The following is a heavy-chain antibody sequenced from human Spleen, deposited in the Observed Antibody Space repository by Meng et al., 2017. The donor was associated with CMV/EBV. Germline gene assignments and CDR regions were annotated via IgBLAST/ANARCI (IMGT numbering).Heavy chain of an antibody. V-gene: IGHV1-18*01. CDR3: ARIVARGGWFDP. CDR2: TSAYNGNT. Sequence: QVQLVQSGVEVKKPGAALMVSCKASGYTFTSYYMYWVRQAPGQGLEWMGWTSAYNGNTNYAQKLQGRVTMTTDTSTSTAYMELRSLRSDDTAVYYCARIVARGGWFDPWGQGTLVTVSS. D-gene: IGHD2-15*01. J-gene: IGHJ5*02. CDR1: GYTFTSYY.